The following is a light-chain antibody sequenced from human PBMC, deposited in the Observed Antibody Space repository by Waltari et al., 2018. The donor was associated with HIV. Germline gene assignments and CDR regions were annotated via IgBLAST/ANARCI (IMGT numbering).Light chain of an antibody. Sequence: QSALTQPPSASGSPGQSVTISCTGTSRDVGGYNYVSWYQQHPGKAPKLLIAEVSKRPSGFPVRLAGSKSGNTASLTVSGLQAEDEADYYCSSYAGSINVLFGGGTKLAVL. CDR2: EVS. CDR3: SSYAGSINVL. J-gene: IGLJ2*01. V-gene: IGLV2-8*01. CDR1: SRDVGGYNY.